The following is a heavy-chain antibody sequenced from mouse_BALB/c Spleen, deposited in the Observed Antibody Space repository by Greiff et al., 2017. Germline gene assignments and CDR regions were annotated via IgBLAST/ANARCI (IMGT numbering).Heavy chain of an antibody. J-gene: IGHJ3*01. V-gene: IGHV3-8*02. CDR1: GDSITSGY. Sequence: EVMLVESGPSLVKPSQTLSLTCSVTGDSITSGYWNWIRKFPGNKLEYMGYISYSGSTYYNPSLKSRISITRDTSKHQYYLQLNSVTTEDTATYYCARSHRYDGTWFAYWGQGTLVTVSA. CDR2: ISYSGST. CDR3: ARSHRYDGTWFAY. D-gene: IGHD2-14*01.